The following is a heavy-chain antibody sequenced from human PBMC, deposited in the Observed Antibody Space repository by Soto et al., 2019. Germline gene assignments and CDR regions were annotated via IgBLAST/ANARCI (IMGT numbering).Heavy chain of an antibody. Sequence: EVQLLESGGGLVQPGGSLRLSCAASGFAFSSYAMSWVRQAPGKGLEWVSAISGSGGSTYYADSVKGRFTISRDNSKNTLYLQMNSLRAEDTAVYYCAKDLKVWQWLEYFDYWGQGTLVTVSS. V-gene: IGHV3-23*01. CDR3: AKDLKVWQWLEYFDY. D-gene: IGHD6-19*01. J-gene: IGHJ4*02. CDR2: ISGSGGST. CDR1: GFAFSSYA.